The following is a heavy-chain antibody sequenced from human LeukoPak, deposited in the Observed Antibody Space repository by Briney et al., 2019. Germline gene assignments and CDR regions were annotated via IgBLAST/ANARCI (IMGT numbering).Heavy chain of an antibody. CDR3: ALRDSSGYYPDY. CDR1: GGSFSGYY. D-gene: IGHD3-22*01. J-gene: IGHJ4*02. Sequence: PSETLSLTCAVYGGSFSGYYWGWIRQPPGEGLEWIGEIKHSGSTNYHPSLKNRVTISVDTSKNQFSLKLSSVTAADTAVYYCALRDSSGYYPDYWGQGTLVTVSS. V-gene: IGHV4-34*01. CDR2: IKHSGST.